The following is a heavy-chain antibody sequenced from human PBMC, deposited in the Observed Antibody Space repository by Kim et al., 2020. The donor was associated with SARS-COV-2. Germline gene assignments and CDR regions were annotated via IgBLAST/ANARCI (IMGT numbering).Heavy chain of an antibody. D-gene: IGHD1-1*01. CDR3: ARARWKSLYCDY. V-gene: IGHV4-39*07. Sequence: YYNPSLKSRVTISVDTSKDQFSLKLSSVTAADTAVYYCARARWKSLYCDYWGQGTLVTVSS. J-gene: IGHJ4*02.